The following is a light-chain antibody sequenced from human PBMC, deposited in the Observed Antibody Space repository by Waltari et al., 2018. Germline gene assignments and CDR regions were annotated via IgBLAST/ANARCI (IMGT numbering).Light chain of an antibody. Sequence: IQVTQSPSSLSASVGDRVTITCQANQDISNFLNWYQQKPGKAPKVLSYDASNLATGVPFRFSGDGSGTDFTFTISSLQPEDIATYYCQQYNNFPVTFGGGTKVEIK. J-gene: IGKJ4*01. V-gene: IGKV1-33*01. CDR3: QQYNNFPVT. CDR1: QDISNF. CDR2: DAS.